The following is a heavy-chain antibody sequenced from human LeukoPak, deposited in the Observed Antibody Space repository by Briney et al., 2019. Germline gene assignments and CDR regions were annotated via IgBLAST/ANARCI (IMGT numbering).Heavy chain of an antibody. CDR3: ARQQRKGRYDP. CDR1: GGSISSSSDY. Sequence: SETLSLTCTVSGGSISSSSDYWGWIRQPPGKGLEWIGSIYYSGSTYYNPSLKSRVTISVDTSKNQFSLKLSSVTAADTAVYYCARQQRKGRYDPWGQGTLVTVSS. V-gene: IGHV4-39*01. CDR2: IYYSGST. D-gene: IGHD3-9*01. J-gene: IGHJ5*02.